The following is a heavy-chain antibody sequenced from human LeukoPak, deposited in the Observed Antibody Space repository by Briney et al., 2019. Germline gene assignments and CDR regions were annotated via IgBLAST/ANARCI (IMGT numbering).Heavy chain of an antibody. J-gene: IGHJ4*02. CDR3: ARGRGSSWPGNY. CDR1: AYTFTSYD. Sequence: ASVKVPCNASAYTFTSYDINWVRQAPGQGLEWMGWMNPNSGNTGYAQKFQGRVTITRNTSISTAYMELSSLRSEDTAVYYCARGRGSSWPGNYWGQGTLVTVSS. V-gene: IGHV1-8*03. D-gene: IGHD6-13*01. CDR2: MNPNSGNT.